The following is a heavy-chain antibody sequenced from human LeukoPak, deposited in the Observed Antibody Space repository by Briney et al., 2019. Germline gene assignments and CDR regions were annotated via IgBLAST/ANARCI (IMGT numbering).Heavy chain of an antibody. V-gene: IGHV4-38-2*01. CDR3: ASYYASGVSAYNYYGMDV. D-gene: IGHD3-10*01. Sequence: SETLSLTCAVSGHPISTGYYWGWIRQPPGKGLEWIGSMSHNRGTYYNPSLKSRVTIPMDTSKNQISLRLTSVTAADTAVYYCASYYASGVSAYNYYGMDVWGKGTTVTVSS. CDR2: MSHNRGT. CDR1: GHPISTGYY. J-gene: IGHJ6*04.